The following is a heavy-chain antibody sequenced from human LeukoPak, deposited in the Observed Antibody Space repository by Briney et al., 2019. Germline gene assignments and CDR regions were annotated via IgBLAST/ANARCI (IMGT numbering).Heavy chain of an antibody. CDR2: ISAYNGNT. J-gene: IGHJ6*02. D-gene: IGHD3-22*01. V-gene: IGHV1-18*01. Sequence: ASVKVSCKASGYTFTSYGISWVRQAPGQGLEWMGWISAYNGNTNYAQKLQGRVTMTRDTSTSTVYMELSSLRSEDTAVYYCASGRGASSAIPAGVWGQGTTVTVSS. CDR1: GYTFTSYG. CDR3: ASGRGASSAIPAGV.